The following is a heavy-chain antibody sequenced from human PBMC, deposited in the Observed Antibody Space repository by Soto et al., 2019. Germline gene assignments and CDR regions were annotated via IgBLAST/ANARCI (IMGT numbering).Heavy chain of an antibody. CDR1: GYTFITYG. Sequence: QVQLVQSGAEVKKPGASVKVSCKASGYTFITYGVSWVRQAPGQGLDWLGWISTYNGNTRYAERLQGRVTMTTDTTTNTDYMELRNLRSYDTAVYYCARGPTDYYDNSANYFLDYWGQGTLVTVSS. CDR3: ARGPTDYYDNSANYFLDY. D-gene: IGHD3-22*01. V-gene: IGHV1-18*01. J-gene: IGHJ4*02. CDR2: ISTYNGNT.